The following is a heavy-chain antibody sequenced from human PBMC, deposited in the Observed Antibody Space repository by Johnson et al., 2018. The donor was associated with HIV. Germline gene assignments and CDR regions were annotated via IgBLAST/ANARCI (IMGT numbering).Heavy chain of an antibody. CDR3: ARGPIADDAFDI. J-gene: IGHJ3*02. V-gene: IGHV3-30*04. CDR2: ISFDGSNK. Sequence: QVQLVESGGGVVRPGRSLRLSCAASGFTFSNYPMHWVRQTPGKGLEWVAVISFDGSNKYYTDSVKGRFTISRDNSKNTLYLQMNSLRAEDTAVYFCARGPIADDAFDIWGQGTMVTVSS. CDR1: GFTFSNYP. D-gene: IGHD3-16*02.